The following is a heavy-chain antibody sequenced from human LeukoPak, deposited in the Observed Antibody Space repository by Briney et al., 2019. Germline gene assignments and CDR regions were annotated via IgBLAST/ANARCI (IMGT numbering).Heavy chain of an antibody. V-gene: IGHV3-23*01. D-gene: IGHD2-15*01. CDR1: GFTFSSYA. Sequence: GGSLRLSCAASGFTFSSYAMSWARQAPGKGLEWVSAISGSGGSTYYADSVKGRFTISSDNSKNTLYLQMNSLRAEDTAVYYCAKDREGYCSGGSCYESYYFDYWGQGTLVTASS. CDR2: ISGSGGST. J-gene: IGHJ4*02. CDR3: AKDREGYCSGGSCYESYYFDY.